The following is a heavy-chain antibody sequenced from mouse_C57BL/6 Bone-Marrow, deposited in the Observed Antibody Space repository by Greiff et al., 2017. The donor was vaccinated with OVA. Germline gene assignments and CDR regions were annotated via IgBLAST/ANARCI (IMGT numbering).Heavy chain of an antibody. J-gene: IGHJ1*03. V-gene: IGHV10-1*01. CDR1: GFSFNTYA. D-gene: IGHD2-1*01. CDR3: VRHHYYGNFWYFDV. Sequence: EVKLVESGGGLVQPKGSLKLSCAASGFSFNTYAMNWVRQAPGKGLEWVARIRSKSNNYATYYADSVKDRFTISRDDSESMLYLQMNNLKTEDTAMYYCVRHHYYGNFWYFDVWGTGTTVTVSS. CDR2: IRSKSNNYAT.